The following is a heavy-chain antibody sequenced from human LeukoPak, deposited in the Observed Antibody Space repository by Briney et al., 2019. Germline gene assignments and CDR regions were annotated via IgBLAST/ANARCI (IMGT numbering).Heavy chain of an antibody. CDR2: ISAYNDNT. CDR1: GYSFTSYG. D-gene: IGHD4-17*01. V-gene: IGHV1-18*01. Sequence: ASVNVSCKASGYSFTSYGISWVRQAPGQGLEWMGWISAYNDNTNYAQKLQGRVTMTTDTSTSTAYMELWSLRSDDTAVYYCARDYGDYGYYFDCWGQGTLVTVSS. J-gene: IGHJ4*02. CDR3: ARDYGDYGYYFDC.